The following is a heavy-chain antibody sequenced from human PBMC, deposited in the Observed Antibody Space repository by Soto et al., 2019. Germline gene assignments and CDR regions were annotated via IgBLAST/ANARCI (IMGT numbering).Heavy chain of an antibody. CDR3: ARDGSGSSWYPEYFQH. CDR1: GFTFSSYE. V-gene: IGHV3-48*03. D-gene: IGHD6-13*01. Sequence: EVQLVESGGGLVQPGGSLRLSGAASGFTFSSYEMNWVRQAPGKGLEWVSYISSSGSTIYYADSVKGRFTISRDNAKNSLYLQMNSLRAEDTAVYYCARDGSGSSWYPEYFQHWGQGTLVTVSS. J-gene: IGHJ1*01. CDR2: ISSSGSTI.